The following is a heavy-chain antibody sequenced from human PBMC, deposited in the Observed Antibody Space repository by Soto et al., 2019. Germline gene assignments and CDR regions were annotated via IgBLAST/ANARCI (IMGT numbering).Heavy chain of an antibody. CDR3: ARDYFGSGSYISDY. V-gene: IGHV3-33*01. CDR2: IWSDGSKK. D-gene: IGHD3-10*01. J-gene: IGHJ4*02. Sequence: AGGSLRLSCAASGFMFSSFGMHWVRQAPGKGLEWVAVIWSDGSKKYHADSVKGRFTISRDNSENTLYLQMNSLRAEDTAVYYCARDYFGSGSYISDYWGQGTLVTVSS. CDR1: GFMFSSFG.